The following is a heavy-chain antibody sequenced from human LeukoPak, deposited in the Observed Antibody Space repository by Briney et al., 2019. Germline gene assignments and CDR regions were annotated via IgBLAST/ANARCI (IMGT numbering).Heavy chain of an antibody. CDR3: AKREGYYGSGSYYPGGY. CDR1: GFPFSDFA. Sequence: PGGPLSLSCAVSGFPFSDFAMSWVRQAPGKGLEWVSAISGSGGSTYYADSVKGRFTISRDNSKNTLYLQMNSLRAEDTAVYYCAKREGYYGSGSYYPGGYWGQGTLVTVSS. D-gene: IGHD3-10*01. J-gene: IGHJ4*02. V-gene: IGHV3-23*01. CDR2: ISGSGGST.